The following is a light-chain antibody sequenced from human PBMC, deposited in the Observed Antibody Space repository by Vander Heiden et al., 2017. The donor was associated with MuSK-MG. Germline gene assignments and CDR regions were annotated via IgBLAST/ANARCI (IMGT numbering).Light chain of an antibody. Sequence: EIVLTHSPATLSLSPGEGATLSCRASQSVNSYLAWYQQRPGQAPRLLIYDTSNRATGIPARFSGSGSGTDFTLTISSLEPEDFAVYFCQQRSNWPLTFGAGTKVEIK. CDR2: DTS. CDR3: QQRSNWPLT. V-gene: IGKV3-11*01. CDR1: QSVNSY. J-gene: IGKJ4*01.